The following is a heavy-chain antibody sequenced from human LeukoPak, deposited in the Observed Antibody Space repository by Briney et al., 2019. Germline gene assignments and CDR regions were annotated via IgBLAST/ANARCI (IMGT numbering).Heavy chain of an antibody. CDR3: ARDLPKGPRLGELWDY. V-gene: IGHV1-2*02. CDR1: GYTFSGYY. Sequence: ASVTVSCKASGYTFSGYYVHWVRQAPGQGLEWMGWINPNSGGTNYAQKFQGRVTMTRDTSISTAYMELSRLRSDDTAVYYCARDLPKGPRLGELWDYWGQGTLVTVSS. CDR2: INPNSGGT. D-gene: IGHD3-16*01. J-gene: IGHJ4*02.